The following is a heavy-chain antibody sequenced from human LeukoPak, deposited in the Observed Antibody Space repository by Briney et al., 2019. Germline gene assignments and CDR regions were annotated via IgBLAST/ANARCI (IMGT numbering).Heavy chain of an antibody. D-gene: IGHD3-3*01. V-gene: IGHV4-59*11. Sequence: PSETLSLTCTVSGGSISSRYWSWIRYPPREGRQWCVDIYYSSSTNYNPSLKSRLTISVDASKNQFSLKLISVTAADTAVYYCASHLITIFGVVHDDFDIWGQGTMVTVSS. CDR3: ASHLITIFGVVHDDFDI. J-gene: IGHJ3*02. CDR2: IYYSSST. CDR1: GGSISSRY.